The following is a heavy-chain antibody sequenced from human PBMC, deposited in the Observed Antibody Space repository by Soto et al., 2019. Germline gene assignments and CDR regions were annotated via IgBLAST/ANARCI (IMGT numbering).Heavy chain of an antibody. CDR3: ATGLLRYYAY. CDR1: GINVSRAW. J-gene: IGHJ4*01. D-gene: IGHD3-9*01. Sequence: GGSLRLSCAASGINVSRAWMSWVRQAPGKGLEWVGRIKSKFDGETIDYAAPVKGRFTISRDDSKNIVYLQMNSLNTEDTAVYYCATGLLRYYAYWGHGTLVTVSS. V-gene: IGHV3-15*01. CDR2: IKSKFDGETI.